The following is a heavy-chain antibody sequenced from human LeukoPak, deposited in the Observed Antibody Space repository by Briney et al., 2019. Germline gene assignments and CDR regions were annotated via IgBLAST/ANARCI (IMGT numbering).Heavy chain of an antibody. CDR2: INPNSGGT. D-gene: IGHD6-13*01. CDR3: ARAGQQLVVYYYYMDV. J-gene: IGHJ6*03. V-gene: IGHV1-2*02. CDR1: GYTFTGYY. Sequence: AASVKVSCKASGYTFTGYYMHWVRQAPGQGLEWMGWINPNSGGTNYAQKFQGRVTLTRDTSISTAYMELSRLRSDDTAVYYCARAGQQLVVYYYYMDVWGKGTTVTISS.